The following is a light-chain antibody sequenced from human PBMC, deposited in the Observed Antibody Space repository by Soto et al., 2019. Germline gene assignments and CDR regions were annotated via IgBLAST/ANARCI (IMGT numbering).Light chain of an antibody. CDR1: QNIARY. Sequence: DIKMTQSPSSLSASTGDTVTITCRASQNIARYLSWYQQKPGKAPKLLIYATSALQSGVPSRFRGSGAGTDFTLTIRDLQPEDFASYFCQGGSAYFAFGGGTKVEIK. J-gene: IGKJ4*01. V-gene: IGKV1-39*01. CDR2: ATS. CDR3: QGGSAYFA.